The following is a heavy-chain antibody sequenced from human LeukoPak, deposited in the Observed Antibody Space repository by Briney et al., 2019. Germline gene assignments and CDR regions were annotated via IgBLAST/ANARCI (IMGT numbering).Heavy chain of an antibody. CDR1: GGSISNYY. Sequence: SETLSLTCAVSGGSISNYYWSWIRQPAGKGLEWIGRIFTSGSTNYNASLKSRVTISVDTSKNHFSLKLSSVTAADTAVYYCARAPPSIRAAMNRFDPWGQGTLVTVSS. J-gene: IGHJ5*02. CDR3: ARAPPSIRAAMNRFDP. V-gene: IGHV4-4*07. D-gene: IGHD2-2*01. CDR2: IFTSGST.